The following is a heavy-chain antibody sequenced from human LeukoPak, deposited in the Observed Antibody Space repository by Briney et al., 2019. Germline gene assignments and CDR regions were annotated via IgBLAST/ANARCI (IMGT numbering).Heavy chain of an antibody. V-gene: IGHV3-23*01. J-gene: IGHJ4*02. CDR3: AKERCSGGSCYLDY. CDR1: GFTFSSYA. CDR2: ISGSGGST. D-gene: IGHD2-15*01. Sequence: GGSLRLSFAASGFTFSSYAMSWVRQAPGKGLEWVSAISGSGGSTYYADSVKGRFTISRDNSKNTLYLQMNSLRAEDTAVYYCAKERCSGGSCYLDYWGQGTLVTVSS.